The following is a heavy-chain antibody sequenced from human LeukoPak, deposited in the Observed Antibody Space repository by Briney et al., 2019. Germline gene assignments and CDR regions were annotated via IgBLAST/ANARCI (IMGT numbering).Heavy chain of an antibody. CDR2: IIPIFGTA. J-gene: IGHJ6*03. D-gene: IGHD2-21*01. CDR3: ARGNVVVIANYYYYYMDV. V-gene: IGHV1-69*05. Sequence: SVKVSCKASGGTFSSYAISWVRQAPGQGLEWMGGIIPIFGTANYAQKFQGRVTITTDESTSTAYMELSSLRSEDTAVYYCARGNVVVIANYYYYYMDVWGKGTTVTVSS. CDR1: GGTFSSYA.